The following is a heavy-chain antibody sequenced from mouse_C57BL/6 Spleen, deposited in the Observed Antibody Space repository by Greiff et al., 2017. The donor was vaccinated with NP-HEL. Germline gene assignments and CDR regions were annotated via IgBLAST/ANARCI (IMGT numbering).Heavy chain of an antibody. CDR1: GYTFTDYY. D-gene: IGHD2-2*01. Sequence: EVQLQQSGPELVKPGASVKISCKASGYTFTDYYMNWVKQSHGKSLEWIGDINPNNGGTSYNQKFKGKATLTVDKSSSTAYMELRSLTSEDSAVYYCAREGYDAAWFAYWGQGTLVTVSA. CDR2: INPNNGGT. CDR3: AREGYDAAWFAY. J-gene: IGHJ3*01. V-gene: IGHV1-26*01.